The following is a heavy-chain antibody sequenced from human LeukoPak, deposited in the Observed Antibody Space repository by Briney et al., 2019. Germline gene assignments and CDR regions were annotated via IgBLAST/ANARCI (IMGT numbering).Heavy chain of an antibody. CDR1: GFTFSSYW. CDR2: LYNTGST. Sequence: GGSLRLSCAASGFTFSSYWMHWVRQAPGKGLECVSVLYNTGSTYYADSVKGRFTISRDNSKNTLYLQMNSLRAGDTAVYYCASPKYTSGPFNYWGQGALVTVSS. V-gene: IGHV3-53*01. CDR3: ASPKYTSGPFNY. J-gene: IGHJ4*02. D-gene: IGHD6-19*01.